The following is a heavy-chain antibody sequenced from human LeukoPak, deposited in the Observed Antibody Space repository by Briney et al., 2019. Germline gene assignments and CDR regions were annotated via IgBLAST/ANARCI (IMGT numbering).Heavy chain of an antibody. Sequence: PGGSLRLSCAASEFTFSRYAMHWVRQAPGKGLEWLAVISYHGVDKFYRASVKGRFTISRDNVENTLFPQLDNLSAEDSGVYFCARAVPTIHHMDVWGKGTMVTVSS. V-gene: IGHV3-30*04. D-gene: IGHD1-26*01. J-gene: IGHJ6*03. CDR1: EFTFSRYA. CDR2: ISYHGVDK. CDR3: ARAVPTIHHMDV.